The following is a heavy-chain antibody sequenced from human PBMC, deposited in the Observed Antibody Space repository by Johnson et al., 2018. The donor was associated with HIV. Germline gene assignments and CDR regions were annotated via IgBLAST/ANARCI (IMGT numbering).Heavy chain of an antibody. CDR1: GFTFSDYF. Sequence: QVQLVESGGGLVKPGGSLRLSCAGSGFTFSDYFMSYIRQAPGKGLEWISYISSSGSPIYYADSVKGRFTLSRDNAKNSLFLQMHRLRVEDTAIYYCARVGYQLHDAFDLWSQGTMVTVSS. CDR3: ARVGYQLHDAFDL. D-gene: IGHD2-2*01. V-gene: IGHV3-11*01. J-gene: IGHJ3*01. CDR2: ISSSGSPI.